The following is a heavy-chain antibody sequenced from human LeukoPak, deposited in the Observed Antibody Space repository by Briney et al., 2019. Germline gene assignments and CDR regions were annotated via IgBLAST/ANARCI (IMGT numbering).Heavy chain of an antibody. CDR1: GGSISSYY. CDR3: ARALEGSGWPFYYYYGMDV. J-gene: IGHJ6*02. V-gene: IGHV4-59*01. CDR2: IYYSGST. Sequence: SETLSLTCTVSGGSISSYYWSWIRQPPGKGLEWIGYIYYSGSTNYNPSLKSRVTISVDTSKNQFSLKLSSVTAADTAVYYCARALEGSGWPFYYYYGMDVWGQGTTVTVSS. D-gene: IGHD6-19*01.